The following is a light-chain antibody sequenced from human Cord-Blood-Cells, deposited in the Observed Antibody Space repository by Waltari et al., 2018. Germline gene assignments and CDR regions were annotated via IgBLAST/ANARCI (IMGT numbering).Light chain of an antibody. V-gene: IGKV1-39*01. Sequence: DIQMTQSPSSLSASVGDRVTITCRASQSISSYLNWYHQKPGKAPKLLIYAASSWQSGVPSKFSSSGSGTDFTLTISSLQPEDFATYYCQQSYSTPITFGQGTRLEIK. J-gene: IGKJ5*01. CDR1: QSISSY. CDR2: AAS. CDR3: QQSYSTPIT.